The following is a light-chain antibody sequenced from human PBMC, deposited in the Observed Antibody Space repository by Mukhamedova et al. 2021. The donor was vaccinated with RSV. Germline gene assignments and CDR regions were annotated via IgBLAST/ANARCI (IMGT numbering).Light chain of an antibody. V-gene: IGKV1-39*01. CDR3: QQTYSTPYT. J-gene: IGKJ2*01. CDR2: AAS. Sequence: LLIYAASTLQSGVPSRFSGSGTGTEVTLTIGSLQPEDSATYCCQQTYSTPYTFGQGTKLEI.